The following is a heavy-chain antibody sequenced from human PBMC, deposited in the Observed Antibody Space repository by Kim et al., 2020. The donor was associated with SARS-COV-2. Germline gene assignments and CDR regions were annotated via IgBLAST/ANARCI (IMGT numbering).Heavy chain of an antibody. V-gene: IGHV4-59*13. CDR2: IYYSGST. CDR1: GGSISSYY. J-gene: IGHJ4*02. Sequence: SETLSLTCTVSGGSISSYYWSWIRQPPGKGLEWIGYIYYSGSTNYNPSLKSRVTISVDTSKNQFSLKLSSVTAADTAVYYCARATTVAVSPFDYRGQGTLVTVSS. D-gene: IGHD4-17*01. CDR3: ARATTVAVSPFDY.